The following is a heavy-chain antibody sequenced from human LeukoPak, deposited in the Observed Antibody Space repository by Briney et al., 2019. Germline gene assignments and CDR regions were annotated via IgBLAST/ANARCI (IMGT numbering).Heavy chain of an antibody. J-gene: IGHJ4*02. V-gene: IGHV3-48*02. Sequence: GGSLRLSCPASGFTFSVYSMNWVRQPPGMGLEWVSYITSNSATIQYADSVKGRFTISRDNAKNSLSLQMNSLRDEDTAVYYCARSVGGHFDYWGQGMLVTVSS. CDR1: GFTFSVYS. CDR3: ARSVGGHFDY. CDR2: ITSNSATI. D-gene: IGHD3-16*01.